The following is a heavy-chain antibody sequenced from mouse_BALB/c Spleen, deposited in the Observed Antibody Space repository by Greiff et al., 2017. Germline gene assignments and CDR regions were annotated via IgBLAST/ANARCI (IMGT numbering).Heavy chain of an antibody. Sequence: VQLQQSGPGLVQPSQSLSITCTVSGFSLTSYGVHWVRQSPGKGLEWLGVIWSGGSTDYNAAFISRLSISKDNYKSQIFFKMNSLQANDADIYFYDREKCNNGNYFDYWGQGTTLTVSS. J-gene: IGHJ2*01. CDR1: GFSLTSYG. CDR3: DREKCNNGNYFDY. D-gene: IGHD1-3*01. CDR2: IWSGGST. V-gene: IGHV2-2*02.